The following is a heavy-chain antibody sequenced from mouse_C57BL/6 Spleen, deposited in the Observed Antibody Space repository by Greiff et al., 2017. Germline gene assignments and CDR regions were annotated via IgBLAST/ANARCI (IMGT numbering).Heavy chain of an antibody. Sequence: EVHLVESGPELVKPGASVKMSCKASGYTFTDYNMHWVKQSHGKSLEWIGYINPNNGGTSYNQKFKGKATLTVNKSSSTAYMELRSLTSEDSAVYYCARYWEGDYFDYWGQGTTLTVSS. J-gene: IGHJ2*01. CDR3: ARYWEGDYFDY. D-gene: IGHD4-1*01. V-gene: IGHV1-22*01. CDR1: GYTFTDYN. CDR2: INPNNGGT.